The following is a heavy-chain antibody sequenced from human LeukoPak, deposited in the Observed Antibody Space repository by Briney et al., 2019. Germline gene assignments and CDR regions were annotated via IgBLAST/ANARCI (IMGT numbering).Heavy chain of an antibody. V-gene: IGHV4-34*01. D-gene: IGHD6-13*01. CDR1: GGSISSYY. CDR2: INHSGST. Sequence: SETLSLTCTVSGGSISSYYWSWIRQPPGKGLEWIGEINHSGSTNYNPSLKSRVTISVDTSKNQFSLKLSSVTAADTAVYYCASQAAALDYWGQGTLVTVSP. CDR3: ASQAAALDY. J-gene: IGHJ4*02.